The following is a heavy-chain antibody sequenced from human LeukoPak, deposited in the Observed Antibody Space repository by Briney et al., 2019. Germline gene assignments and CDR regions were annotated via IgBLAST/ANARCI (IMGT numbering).Heavy chain of an antibody. CDR3: ARGGVVGALDF. J-gene: IGHJ4*02. D-gene: IGHD1-26*01. Sequence: GRTLRLSCAASVFALSDYWMHSVRQAAGTGLMWVSLITNDGRSTTYADSVRDRFTISRDTAKNTMYLQMNSLSAEDTAVYYCARGGVVGALDFWGQGTLVTVSS. V-gene: IGHV3-74*01. CDR2: ITNDGRST. CDR1: VFALSDYW.